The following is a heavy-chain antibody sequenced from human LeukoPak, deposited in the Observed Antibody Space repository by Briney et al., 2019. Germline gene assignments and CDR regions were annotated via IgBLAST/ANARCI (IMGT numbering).Heavy chain of an antibody. D-gene: IGHD7-27*01. J-gene: IGHJ4*02. CDR3: VKSLTGDFDY. V-gene: IGHV3-23*01. CDR2: IRGSDGGT. Sequence: GGSLRLSCEVSGFTLSRYGMSWVRQAPGKGLEWVSGIRGSDGGTDYAESVKGRFNISRDNSKNTVYLQMNSLRAEDTAVYSCVKSLTGDFDYWGQGTLVTVSS. CDR1: GFTLSRYG.